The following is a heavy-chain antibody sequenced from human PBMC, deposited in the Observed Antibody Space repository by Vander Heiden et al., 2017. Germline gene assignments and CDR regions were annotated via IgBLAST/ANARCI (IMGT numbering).Heavy chain of an antibody. Sequence: QVQLQQWGAGLLKPSETLSLTCAVYGGSFSGYYWSWIRQPPGKGLEWSGEINHSGSTNYNPSLKSRVTISVDTSKNQFSLKLSSVTAADTAVYYCARSSPYGMDVWGQGTTVTVSS. V-gene: IGHV4-34*01. CDR3: ARSSPYGMDV. D-gene: IGHD6-6*01. CDR2: INHSGST. J-gene: IGHJ6*02. CDR1: GGSFSGYY.